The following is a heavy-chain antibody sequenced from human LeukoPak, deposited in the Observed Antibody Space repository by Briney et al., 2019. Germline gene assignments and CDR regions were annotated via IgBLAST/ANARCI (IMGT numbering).Heavy chain of an antibody. CDR1: GGSLHNYY. D-gene: IGHD3-16*01. CDR2: IDYSGST. CDR3: ARDRALGSGKYYFDY. Sequence: SETLSLTCAVSGGSLHNYYWSWIRQPPGKGLEWIGYIDYSGSTNYNPSLKSRVTISVDTSQNQFSLKLSSVSAADTAVYYCARDRALGSGKYYFDYWGQGTLVTVSA. V-gene: IGHV4-59*01. J-gene: IGHJ4*02.